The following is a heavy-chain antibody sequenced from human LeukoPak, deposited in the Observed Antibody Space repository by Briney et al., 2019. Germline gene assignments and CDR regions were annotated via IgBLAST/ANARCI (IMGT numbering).Heavy chain of an antibody. J-gene: IGHJ4*02. Sequence: SECLSLTCTVSGGSVSSSPYYWSWIRQPPGKGLEWIGYIHYTGTTNYNPSLNSRVTISVDTSKNQVSLKLSSVTAADTAVYYCARSHQGAQWAQGTGLTVSS. CDR1: GGSVSSSPYY. CDR2: IHYTGTT. CDR3: ARSHQGAQ. V-gene: IGHV4-61*01.